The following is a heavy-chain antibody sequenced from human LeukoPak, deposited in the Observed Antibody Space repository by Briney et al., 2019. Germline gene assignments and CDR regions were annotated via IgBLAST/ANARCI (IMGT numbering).Heavy chain of an antibody. J-gene: IGHJ4*02. Sequence: GGSLRLTCAASGFTFSSYAMSWVRQAPGKGLEWVSAISGSGGNTYFADSVKGRFTISRDNSKNTLYLQMNSLRAEDTAVYYCAKDRSYSSGWYGFWGQGTLVTVSS. D-gene: IGHD6-19*01. CDR1: GFTFSSYA. CDR2: ISGSGGNT. V-gene: IGHV3-23*01. CDR3: AKDRSYSSGWYGF.